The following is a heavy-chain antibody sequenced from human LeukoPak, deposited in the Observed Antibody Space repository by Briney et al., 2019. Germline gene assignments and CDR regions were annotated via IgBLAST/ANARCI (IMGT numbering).Heavy chain of an antibody. CDR1: GGFISSGNW. V-gene: IGHV4-4*02. CDR3: ARKGPVTIADY. Sequence: SETLSLTCVVSGGFISSGNWWGWFRQPPGKGLEWIGEIHHSVGINYNPSLKSRIAISMDKSKNHFSLDVTSMTAADTAMYYCARKGPVTIADYWGRGTLVTVSS. CDR2: IHHSVGI. J-gene: IGHJ4*02. D-gene: IGHD4-11*01.